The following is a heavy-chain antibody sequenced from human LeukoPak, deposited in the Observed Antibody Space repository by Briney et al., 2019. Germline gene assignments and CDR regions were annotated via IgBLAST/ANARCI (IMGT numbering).Heavy chain of an antibody. CDR1: GGSMSNNY. J-gene: IGHJ3*02. D-gene: IGHD5-18*01. V-gene: IGHV4-59*08. Sequence: SETLSLTCTVSGGSMSNNYWSWIRQPPGKGLERIGYISYRGDTSYNPSLKSRVTISEDTSENQFSLKLSSVTAADTAVYFCARQISYSNAWTTIWGQGTMVTVSS. CDR3: ARQISYSNAWTTI. CDR2: ISYRGDT.